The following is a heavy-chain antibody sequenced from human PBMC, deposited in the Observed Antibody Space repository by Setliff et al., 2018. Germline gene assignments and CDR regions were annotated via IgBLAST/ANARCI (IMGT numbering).Heavy chain of an antibody. V-gene: IGHV1-69*05. J-gene: IGHJ6*03. Sequence: SVKVSCKASGGTFSSYAISWVRQAPGQGLEWMGGIIPIFGTTTYAQKFLGRVTITTDESSSTGYMELSSLRSDDTAVYYCVREGVDSRSSTDYRYYMDVWGKGTTVTVSS. D-gene: IGHD3-22*01. CDR2: IIPIFGTT. CDR3: VREGVDSRSSTDYRYYMDV. CDR1: GGTFSSYA.